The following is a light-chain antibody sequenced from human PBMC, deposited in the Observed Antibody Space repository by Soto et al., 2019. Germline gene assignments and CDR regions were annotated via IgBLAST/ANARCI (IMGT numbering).Light chain of an antibody. V-gene: IGKV3-11*01. CDR3: QQRSNWPPVT. Sequence: EIVLTQSPATLSLSPGERATLSCRASQSVSSYFAWYRQKPGQAPSLLIYDASNRATGIPARFSGSGSGTDFTLTISSLEPADFAIYYCQQRSNWPPVTFGGGTKVEIK. J-gene: IGKJ4*01. CDR1: QSVSSY. CDR2: DAS.